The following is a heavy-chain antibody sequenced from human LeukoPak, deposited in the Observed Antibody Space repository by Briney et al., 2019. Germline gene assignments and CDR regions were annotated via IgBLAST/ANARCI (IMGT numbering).Heavy chain of an antibody. CDR2: ISSSSSTI. CDR1: GFTFSSYS. D-gene: IGHD4-17*01. J-gene: IGHJ4*02. V-gene: IGHV3-48*04. CDR3: ARADYGSEDWVDY. Sequence: TGGSLRLSCAASGFTFSSYSMNWVRQAPGKGLEWVSYISSSSSTIYYADSVKGRFTISRDNAKNSLYLQMNSLRAEDTAVYYCARADYGSEDWVDYWGQGTLVTVSS.